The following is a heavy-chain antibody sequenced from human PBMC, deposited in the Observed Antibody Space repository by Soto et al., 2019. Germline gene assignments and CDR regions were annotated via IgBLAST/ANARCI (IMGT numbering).Heavy chain of an antibody. J-gene: IGHJ6*02. CDR3: ARDPAMYSSSWYSYGMDV. CDR1: GYTFTIYA. V-gene: IGHV1-3*01. D-gene: IGHD6-13*01. CDR2: INAGNGNT. Sequence: GASVKVSCTASGYTFTIYAMHWVRQAPGQRLEWMGWINAGNGNTKYSQKFQGWVTMTRDTSISTAYMELSRLRSDDTAVYYCARDPAMYSSSWYSYGMDVWGQGTTVTVSS.